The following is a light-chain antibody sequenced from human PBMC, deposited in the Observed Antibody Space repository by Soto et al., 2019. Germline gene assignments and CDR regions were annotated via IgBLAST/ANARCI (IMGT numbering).Light chain of an antibody. CDR2: KAS. J-gene: IGKJ1*01. Sequence: DIQVTQSPSTLSASVGDGVTITCRASQSISNWLAWYQQKPGKAPKVLIYKASSLESGVPSRFSGSGSGTEFTLTISSLQTEDFATYYCQQYGANSPWTFGQGTKVEIK. V-gene: IGKV1-5*03. CDR3: QQYGANSPWT. CDR1: QSISNW.